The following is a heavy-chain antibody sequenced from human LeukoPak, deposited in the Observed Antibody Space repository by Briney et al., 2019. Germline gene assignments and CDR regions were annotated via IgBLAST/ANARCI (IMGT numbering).Heavy chain of an antibody. V-gene: IGHV1-69-2*01. CDR2: VDPEDGET. Sequence: ASVKVSCKVSGYTFTDYYMHWVQQAPGKGLEWMGLVDPEDGETIYAETFQGRGTITADTSTDTTYMELSSLRSEDTAVYYCATLAKVYCSGGSCYTSPKIDYWGQGTLVTVSS. CDR1: GYTFTDYY. CDR3: ATLAKVYCSGGSCYTSPKIDY. D-gene: IGHD2-15*01. J-gene: IGHJ4*02.